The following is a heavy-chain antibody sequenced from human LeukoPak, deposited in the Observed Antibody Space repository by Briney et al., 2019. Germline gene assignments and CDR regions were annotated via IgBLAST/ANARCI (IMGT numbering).Heavy chain of an antibody. CDR2: IYYSGST. J-gene: IGHJ4*02. V-gene: IGHV4-39*07. D-gene: IGHD3-22*01. Sequence: PSETLSLTCTVSGGSISSSSYYWGWIRQPPGKGLEWIGSIYYSGSTYYNPSLKSRVTISVDTSKNQFSLKLSSVTAADTAVYYCARSPIVVVTPYYFDYWGQGTLVTVSS. CDR1: GGSISSSSYY. CDR3: ARSPIVVVTPYYFDY.